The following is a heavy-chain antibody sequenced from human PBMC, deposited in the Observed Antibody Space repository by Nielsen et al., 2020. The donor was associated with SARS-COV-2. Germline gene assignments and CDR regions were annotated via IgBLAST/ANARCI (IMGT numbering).Heavy chain of an antibody. J-gene: IGHJ3*02. D-gene: IGHD3-22*01. V-gene: IGHV3-53*04. CDR2: IYSGGST. CDR3: ATYYYDSSGYYSPAFDI. Sequence: GESLKISCAASGFTISSNYMSWVRQAPGKGLEWVSVIYSGGSTYYADSVKGRFTISRHNSKNTLYLQMNSLRAEDTAVYYCATYYYDSSGYYSPAFDIWGQGTMVTVSS. CDR1: GFTISSNY.